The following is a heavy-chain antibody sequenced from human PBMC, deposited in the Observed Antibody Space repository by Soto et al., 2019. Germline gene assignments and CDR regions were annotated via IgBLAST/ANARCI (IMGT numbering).Heavy chain of an antibody. CDR2: ISSSGSTI. J-gene: IGHJ4*02. Sequence: XGSLRLSCAASGFTFSDYYMSWIRQAPGKGLEWVSYISSSGSTIYYADSVKGRFTISRDNAKNSLYLQMNSLRAEDTAVYYCAGPLEAEWLVDYWGQGTLVTVPS. CDR1: GFTFSDYY. CDR3: AGPLEAEWLVDY. D-gene: IGHD6-19*01. V-gene: IGHV3-11*01.